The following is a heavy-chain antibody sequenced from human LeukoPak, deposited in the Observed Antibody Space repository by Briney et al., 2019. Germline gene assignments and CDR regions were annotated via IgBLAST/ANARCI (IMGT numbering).Heavy chain of an antibody. D-gene: IGHD2-15*01. CDR1: GFTFSSYS. Sequence: GGSLRLSCAASGFTFSSYSMNWVRQAPGKGLEWVSSISSSSSYIYYADSVKGRFTISRDNAKNSLYLQMNSLRAEDTAVYYCARSSGGSSLYYYYYMDVWGKGTTVTVSS. CDR2: ISSSSSYI. J-gene: IGHJ6*03. CDR3: ARSSGGSSLYYYYYMDV. V-gene: IGHV3-21*01.